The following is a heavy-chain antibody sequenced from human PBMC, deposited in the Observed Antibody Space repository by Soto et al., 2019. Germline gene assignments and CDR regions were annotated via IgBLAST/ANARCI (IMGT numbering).Heavy chain of an antibody. CDR1: GFTFNLYA. CDR2: ISSNSANV. V-gene: IGHV3-9*01. CDR3: VKGGYCSSPNCIFPWFDP. J-gene: IGHJ5*02. D-gene: IGHD2-2*01. Sequence: GGSLRLSCVAFGFTFNLYAMHWVRQAPGKGLEWVSGISSNSANVGQADSVKGRFTISRDNARNSLYLQMNSLTIEDTAFYYCVKGGYCSSPNCIFPWFDPWGQGTLVTRLL.